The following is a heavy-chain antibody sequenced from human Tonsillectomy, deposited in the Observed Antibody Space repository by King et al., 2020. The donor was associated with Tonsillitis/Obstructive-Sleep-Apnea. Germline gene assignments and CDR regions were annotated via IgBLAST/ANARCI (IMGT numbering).Heavy chain of an antibody. CDR1: GDSISSGDYY. CDR2: MYYTGST. J-gene: IGHJ4*02. V-gene: IGHV4-31*03. Sequence: VQLQESGPGLVKPSQTLSLTCTVSGDSISSGDYYWSWIRQHPGKGLEWIGYMYYTGSTYYNPSLKSRVTMSVDTSKNQFSLKLNSVTAADTAVYYCARAGQVVPPANPYFDYWGQGTLVTVSS. D-gene: IGHD2-2*01. CDR3: ARAGQVVPPANPYFDY.